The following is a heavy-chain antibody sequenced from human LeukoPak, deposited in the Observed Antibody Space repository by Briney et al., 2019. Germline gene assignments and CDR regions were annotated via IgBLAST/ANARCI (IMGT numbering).Heavy chain of an antibody. J-gene: IGHJ1*01. V-gene: IGHV4-34*01. Sequence: SETLPLTCAVYGGSFSGYYWSWIRQPPGKGLEWIGEINHSGSTNYNPSLKSRVTISVDTSKNQFSLKLSSVTAADTAVYYCARGGPATYYYDSSGYYPQHWGQGTLVTVSS. CDR1: GGSFSGYY. D-gene: IGHD3-22*01. CDR3: ARGGPATYYYDSSGYYPQH. CDR2: INHSGST.